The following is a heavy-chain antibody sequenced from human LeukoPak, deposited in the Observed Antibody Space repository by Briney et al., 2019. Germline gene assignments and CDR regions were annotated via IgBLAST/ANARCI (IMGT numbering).Heavy chain of an antibody. CDR2: LYPSGST. D-gene: IGHD1-26*01. Sequence: SETLSLTCSVSGGSINIGYWSWIRQPPGKGLEWIGLLYPSGSTNYNPSLKSRVTISVDTSRTQFSLKLSSMTAADTAVYYCAGGHYPLEYWGQGTLVTVSS. CDR1: GGSINIGY. CDR3: AGGHYPLEY. V-gene: IGHV4-59*01. J-gene: IGHJ4*02.